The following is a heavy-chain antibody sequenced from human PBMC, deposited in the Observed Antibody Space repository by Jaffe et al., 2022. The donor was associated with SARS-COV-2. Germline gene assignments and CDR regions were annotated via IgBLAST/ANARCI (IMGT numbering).Heavy chain of an antibody. CDR1: GGSISSGSYY. J-gene: IGHJ6*02. CDR2: IYTSGST. Sequence: QVQLQESGPGLVKPSQTLSLTCTVSGGSISSGSYYWSWIRQPAGKGLEWIGRIYTSGSTNYNPSLKSRVTISVDTSKNQFSLKLSSVTAADTAVYYCARDLGRELLGDREFYYYYYGMDVWGQGTTVTVSS. CDR3: ARDLGRELLGDREFYYYYYGMDV. V-gene: IGHV4-61*02. D-gene: IGHD1-26*01.